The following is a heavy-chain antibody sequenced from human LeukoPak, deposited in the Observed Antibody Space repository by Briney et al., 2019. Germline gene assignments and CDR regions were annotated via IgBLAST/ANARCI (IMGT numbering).Heavy chain of an antibody. CDR3: NTERPYVSDISLDN. V-gene: IGHV3-15*01. J-gene: IGHJ4*02. CDR1: GLPFINVW. D-gene: IGHD3-10*01. Sequence: PGGSLRLSCAASGLPFINVWMNWVRQAPGKGLEWVGRITGKSDGGTTDFAAPVKGRFTISRDDSKSTVYLQMNSLKTEDTAIYYCNTERPYVSDISLDNWGQGTLVTVSS. CDR2: ITGKSDGGTT.